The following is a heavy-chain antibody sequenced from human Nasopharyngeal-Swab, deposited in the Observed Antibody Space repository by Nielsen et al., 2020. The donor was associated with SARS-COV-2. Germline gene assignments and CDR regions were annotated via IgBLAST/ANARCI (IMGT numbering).Heavy chain of an antibody. CDR2: IYSGGST. CDR1: GFAVSSNY. D-gene: IGHD2-2*01. V-gene: IGHV3-53*01. CDR3: ARVPCSSTSCYVGGYGMDV. Sequence: GESLKICCAASGFAVSSNYMSWVRQAPGKGLEWVSVIYSGGSTYYADSVKGRFTIPRDNSKNTLYLQMNSLRAEDTAVYYCARVPCSSTSCYVGGYGMDVWGQGTTVTVSS. J-gene: IGHJ6*02.